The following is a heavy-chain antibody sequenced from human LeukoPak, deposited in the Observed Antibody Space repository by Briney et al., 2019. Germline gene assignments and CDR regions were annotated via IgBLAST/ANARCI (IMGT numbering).Heavy chain of an antibody. D-gene: IGHD3-22*01. CDR1: GYTFTGYY. CDR2: INANSGGT. CDR3: ARDRASYYYDSSGYYQPNDY. Sequence: ASVKVSCKASGYTFTGYYMHWVRQAPGQGLEWMGRINANSGGTNYAQKLQGRVTMTTDTSTSTAYMELRSLRSDDTAVYYCARDRASYYYDSSGYYQPNDYWGQGTLVTVSS. V-gene: IGHV1-2*06. J-gene: IGHJ4*02.